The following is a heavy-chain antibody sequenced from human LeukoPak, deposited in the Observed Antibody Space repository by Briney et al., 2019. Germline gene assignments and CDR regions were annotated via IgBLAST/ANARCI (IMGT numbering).Heavy chain of an antibody. CDR1: GYTFTSYG. CDR3: ARAPPDYCSSTSCQNYYYGMDV. D-gene: IGHD2-2*01. J-gene: IGHJ6*02. CDR2: INAYNGNT. Sequence: VASVKVSCKASGYTFTSYGISWVRQAPGQGLEWMGWINAYNGNTNYAQKLQGRVTMTTDTSTSTAYMELRSLRSDDTAVYYCARAPPDYCSSTSCQNYYYGMDVWGQGTTVTVSS. V-gene: IGHV1-18*01.